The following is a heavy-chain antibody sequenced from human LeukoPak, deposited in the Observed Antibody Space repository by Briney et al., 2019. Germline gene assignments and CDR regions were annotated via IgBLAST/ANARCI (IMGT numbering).Heavy chain of an antibody. CDR3: ARDPASAYYFDY. Sequence: GGSLRLSCAASGLTFSSYAMHWVRQAPGKGLEWVAVISYDGSNKYYADSVKGRFTISRDNSKNTLYLQMNSLRAEDTAVYYCARDPASAYYFDYWGQGTLVTVSS. CDR1: GLTFSSYA. D-gene: IGHD6-25*01. J-gene: IGHJ4*02. V-gene: IGHV3-30-3*01. CDR2: ISYDGSNK.